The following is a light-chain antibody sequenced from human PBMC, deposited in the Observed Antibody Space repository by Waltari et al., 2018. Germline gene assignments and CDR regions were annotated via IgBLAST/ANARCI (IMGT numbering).Light chain of an antibody. Sequence: QSVLTQPPSVSGAPGQRVTISCSGSGSNIGAGYDVHWYRQLPGKAPTLLIYGSITRPPGVSDRFSGSQFDTSASLAIAGLQADDEADYYCQSYDTTLSVVFGGGTKLTVL. CDR2: GSI. CDR3: QSYDTTLSVV. V-gene: IGLV1-40*01. J-gene: IGLJ2*01. CDR1: GSNIGAGYD.